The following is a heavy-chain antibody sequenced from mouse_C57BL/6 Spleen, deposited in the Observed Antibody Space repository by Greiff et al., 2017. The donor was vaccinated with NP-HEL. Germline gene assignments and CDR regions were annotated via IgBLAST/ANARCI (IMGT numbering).Heavy chain of an antibody. CDR3: ARHGRYYYGKGYAMDY. CDR1: GFTFSSYG. D-gene: IGHD1-1*01. J-gene: IGHJ4*01. CDR2: ISSGGSYT. V-gene: IGHV5-6*01. Sequence: EVHLVESGGDLVKPGGSLKLSCAASGFTFSSYGMSWVRQTPDKRLEWVATISSGGSYTYYPDSVKGRFTISRDNAKNTLYLQMSSLKSEDTAMYYCARHGRYYYGKGYAMDYWGQGTSVTVSS.